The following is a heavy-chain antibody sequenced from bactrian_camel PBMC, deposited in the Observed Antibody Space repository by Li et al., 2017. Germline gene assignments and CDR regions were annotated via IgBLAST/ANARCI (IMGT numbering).Heavy chain of an antibody. CDR3: ATGTDLAS. D-gene: IGHD1*01. CDR1: GYTYSSVC. CDR2: IGRYSGAD. J-gene: IGHJ6*01. V-gene: IGHV3-2*01. Sequence: VQLVESGGGSVQAGGSLRLSCAASGYTYSSVCMAWFRQAPVKGREGVASIGRYSGADSYADSVKGRFAISKDTAKETLYLQMDSLKSEDTGLYYCATGTDLASWGQGTQVTVS.